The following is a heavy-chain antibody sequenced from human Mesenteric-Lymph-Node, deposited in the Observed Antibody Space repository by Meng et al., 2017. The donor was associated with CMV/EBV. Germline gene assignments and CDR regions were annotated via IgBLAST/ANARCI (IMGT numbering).Heavy chain of an antibody. CDR1: GGSVSSTLYY. D-gene: IGHD3-9*01. CDR2: IYYSGNT. V-gene: IGHV4-61*01. CDR3: ARDRIGYYDILTGDSDLYGMDV. Sequence: SETLSLTCTVSGGSVSSTLYYWNWIRQPPGKGLEWIGYIYYSGNTNYNPSLKSRVTISRDSSKNQFSLKLTSVTAADTAVYYCARDRIGYYDILTGDSDLYGMDVWGQGTTVTVSS. J-gene: IGHJ6*02.